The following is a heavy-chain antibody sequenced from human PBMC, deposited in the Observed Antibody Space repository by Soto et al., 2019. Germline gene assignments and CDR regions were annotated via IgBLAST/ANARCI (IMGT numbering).Heavy chain of an antibody. D-gene: IGHD3-10*01. J-gene: IGHJ3*02. V-gene: IGHV3-30-3*01. CDR3: ARGGLYYYGSGSSDDAFDI. Sequence: QVQLVESGGGVVQPGRSLRLSCAASGFTFSSYAMHWVRQAPGKGLEWVAVISYDGSNKYYADSVKGRFTISRDNSKNTLYLQMNSLRAEDTAVYYCARGGLYYYGSGSSDDAFDIWGQGTMVTVSS. CDR1: GFTFSSYA. CDR2: ISYDGSNK.